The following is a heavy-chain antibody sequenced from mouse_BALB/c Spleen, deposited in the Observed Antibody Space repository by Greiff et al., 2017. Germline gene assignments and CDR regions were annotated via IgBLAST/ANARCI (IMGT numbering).Heavy chain of an antibody. Sequence: QVQLQQPGAELVKPGASVKLSCKASGYTFTSYWMHWVKQRPGQGLEWIGEINPSNGRTNYNEKFKSKATLTVDKSSSTAYMQLSSLTSEDSAVYYCARREIYYDYDGWFAYWGQGTLVTVSA. J-gene: IGHJ3*01. CDR1: GYTFTSYW. V-gene: IGHV1S81*02. CDR3: ARREIYYDYDGWFAY. CDR2: INPSNGRT. D-gene: IGHD2-4*01.